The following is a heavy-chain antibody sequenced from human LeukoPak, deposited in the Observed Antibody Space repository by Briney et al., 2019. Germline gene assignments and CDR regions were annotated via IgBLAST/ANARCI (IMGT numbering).Heavy chain of an antibody. CDR1: GFTFSSYS. V-gene: IGHV3-21*01. CDR2: ISSSSSYI. D-gene: IGHD3-10*01. CDR3: ARLPRTLRGVTYYGMDV. Sequence: PGGSLRLSCAASGFTFSSYSMNWVRQAPGKGLEWVSSISSSSSYIYYADSVKGRFTISRDNAKNLLCLQMNSLRAEDTAVYYCARLPRTLRGVTYYGMDVWGQGTTVTVSS. J-gene: IGHJ6*02.